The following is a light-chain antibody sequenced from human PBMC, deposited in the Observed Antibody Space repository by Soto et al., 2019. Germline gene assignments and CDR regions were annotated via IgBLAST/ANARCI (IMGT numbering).Light chain of an antibody. CDR2: DAS. J-gene: IGKJ4*01. V-gene: IGKV3-11*01. CDR1: QSIGTY. CDR3: QQRGSFPLT. Sequence: EIVLAQSPAAQSLTPGERATLSCRASQSIGTYLVWYQQKPGQAPRLLIYDASNRATGIPVRFSGSGSGTGFTLTISSLEPEDFAVYYCQQRGSFPLTFGGGTKVDIK.